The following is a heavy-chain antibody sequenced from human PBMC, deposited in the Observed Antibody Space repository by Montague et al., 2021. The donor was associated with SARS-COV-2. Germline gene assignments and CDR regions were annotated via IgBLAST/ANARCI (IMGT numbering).Heavy chain of an antibody. J-gene: IGHJ4*02. Sequence: SETLSLTCAVYGGSLSGFYWTWIRQAPGKGLEWVGEITHGGSTSYSPALKSRLTISLDTSKNQFSQKLDSVTAADTATYYCARSHDYRGNDYFDSWGQGALVIVSS. V-gene: IGHV4-34*01. CDR3: ARSHDYRGNDYFDS. D-gene: IGHD4-23*01. CDR2: ITHGGST. CDR1: GGSLSGFY.